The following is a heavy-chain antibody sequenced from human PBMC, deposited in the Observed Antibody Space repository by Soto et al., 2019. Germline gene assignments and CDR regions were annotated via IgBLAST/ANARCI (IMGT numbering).Heavy chain of an antibody. Sequence: QVQLVQSGAEVKKPGASVKVSCKASGYTFTSYGISWVRQAPGQGLEWMGWISAYNGNTNYAQKLQGRVTMTTDTSTSTAYMELRSLRSDDMAVYYCARDQDIVVVPASAYYYYYGMDVWGQGTTVTVSS. V-gene: IGHV1-18*03. CDR2: ISAYNGNT. CDR3: ARDQDIVVVPASAYYYYYGMDV. CDR1: GYTFTSYG. J-gene: IGHJ6*02. D-gene: IGHD2-2*01.